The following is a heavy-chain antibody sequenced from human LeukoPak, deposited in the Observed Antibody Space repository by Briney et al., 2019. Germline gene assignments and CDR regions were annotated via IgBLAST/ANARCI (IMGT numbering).Heavy chain of an antibody. CDR3: ARPLLRFSGSYDSYYFDY. CDR2: ICTSGST. J-gene: IGHJ4*02. Sequence: PSETLSLTCTVSGGSISNCWSWIRQPAGKGLEWIGHICTSGSTNYNPSLKSRVTMSVDTSKNQFSLKLSSVTAADTAVYYCARPLLRFSGSYDSYYFDYWGQGTLVTVSS. CDR1: GGSISNC. D-gene: IGHD1-26*01. V-gene: IGHV4-4*07.